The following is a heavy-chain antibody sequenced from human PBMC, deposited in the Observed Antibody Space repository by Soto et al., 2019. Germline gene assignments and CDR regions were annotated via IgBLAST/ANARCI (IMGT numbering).Heavy chain of an antibody. J-gene: IGHJ4*02. D-gene: IGHD3-22*01. CDR2: ISGSGGST. CDR3: AKDHGGRYYDSSGYPLGY. Sequence: EVQLLESGGGLVQPGGSLRLSCAASGFTFSSYAMSWVRQAPGKGLEWVSAISGSGGSTYYADSVTGRFTISRDNSKNTLYLQMNSLRAEDTAVYYCAKDHGGRYYDSSGYPLGYWGQGTLVTVSS. CDR1: GFTFSSYA. V-gene: IGHV3-23*01.